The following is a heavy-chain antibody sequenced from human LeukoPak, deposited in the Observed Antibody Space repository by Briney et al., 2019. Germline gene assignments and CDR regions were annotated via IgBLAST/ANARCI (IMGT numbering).Heavy chain of an antibody. V-gene: IGHV3-74*01. CDR3: AKASGYSYGPHTDY. Sequence: GGSLRLSCAASGFTFSSYWMHWVRQAPGKGLVWVSRINPDGSSTSYADSVKGRFTISRDNSKNTLYLQMNSLRAEDTAVYYCAKASGYSYGPHTDYWGQGTLVTVSS. CDR2: INPDGSST. J-gene: IGHJ4*02. CDR1: GFTFSSYW. D-gene: IGHD5-18*01.